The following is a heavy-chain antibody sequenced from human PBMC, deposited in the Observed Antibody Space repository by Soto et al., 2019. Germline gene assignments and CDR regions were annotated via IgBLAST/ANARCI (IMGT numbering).Heavy chain of an antibody. V-gene: IGHV2-5*01. CDR2: IYWNDDK. J-gene: IGHJ4*02. CDR1: GFSLSTTGVA. CDR3: AHSTNGYGGNVLLY. D-gene: IGHD5-12*01. Sequence: KESGPTLVKPTQTLTLTCTFSGFSLSTTGVAVGWIRQPPGNALKWLALIYWNDDKRYSPSLQSRLTITKDTSKNQVVLTMTNMDPVDTATYYCAHSTNGYGGNVLLYWGQGTLVTLSS.